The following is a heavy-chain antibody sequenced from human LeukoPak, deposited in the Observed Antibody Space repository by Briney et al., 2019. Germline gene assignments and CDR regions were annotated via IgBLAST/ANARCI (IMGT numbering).Heavy chain of an antibody. CDR1: GGSISSGGYY. CDR2: IYYSGST. V-gene: IGHV4-31*03. D-gene: IGHD4-17*01. CDR3: ARVGKGVTTLHWYFDL. J-gene: IGHJ2*01. Sequence: SETLSLTCTVSGGSISSGGYYWSWIRQHPGKGLEWIGYIYYSGSTYYNPSLKSRVTISVDTSKNQFSLKLSSVTAADTAVYYCARVGKGVTTLHWYFDLWGRGTLVTVSS.